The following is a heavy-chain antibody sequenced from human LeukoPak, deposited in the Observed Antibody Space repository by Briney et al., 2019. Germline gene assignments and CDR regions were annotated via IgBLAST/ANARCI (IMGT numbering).Heavy chain of an antibody. D-gene: IGHD1-26*01. V-gene: IGHV3-21*01. CDR2: ISSSSSYI. Sequence: GSLRLSCAASGFTFSSYSMNWVRQAPGKGLEWVSSISSSSSYIYYADSVKGRFTISRDNAKNSLYLQMNSLRAEDTAVYYCARDLVGRALNAFDIWGQGTMVTVSS. CDR1: GFTFSSYS. CDR3: ARDLVGRALNAFDI. J-gene: IGHJ3*02.